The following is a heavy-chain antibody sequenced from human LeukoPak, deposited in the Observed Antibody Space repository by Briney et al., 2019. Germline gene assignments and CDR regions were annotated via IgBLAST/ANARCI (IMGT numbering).Heavy chain of an antibody. CDR1: GGSFSGYY. CDR2: INHSGST. CDR3: ARDRGYGDYFDY. V-gene: IGHV4-34*01. D-gene: IGHD4-17*01. Sequence: ASETLSLTCAVYGGSFSGYYWSWIRQPPGKGLEWIGEINHSGSTNYNPSLKSRVTISVDTSKNQFSLKLSSVTAADTAVYYCARDRGYGDYFDYWGQGTLVTVSS. J-gene: IGHJ4*02.